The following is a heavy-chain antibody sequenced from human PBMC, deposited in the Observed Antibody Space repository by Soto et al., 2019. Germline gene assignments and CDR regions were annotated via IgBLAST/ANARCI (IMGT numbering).Heavy chain of an antibody. D-gene: IGHD5-18*01. V-gene: IGHV1-3*01. J-gene: IGHJ3*02. Sequence: ASVKVACKASGYTYTSYALHWVRQAHGQRLEWMGWINAGNGNTKYSQKFQGRVTITRDTSASTAYMELSSLRSEDTAVYYCARDPAPSIQLWYDAFDIWGQGTMVTVSS. CDR3: ARDPAPSIQLWYDAFDI. CDR1: GYTYTSYA. CDR2: INAGNGNT.